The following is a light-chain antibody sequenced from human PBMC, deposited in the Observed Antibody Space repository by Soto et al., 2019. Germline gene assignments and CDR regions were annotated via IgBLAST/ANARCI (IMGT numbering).Light chain of an antibody. CDR2: NAS. J-gene: IGKJ2*01. CDR1: QSISPW. V-gene: IGKV1-5*03. CDR3: QQYKTYSRT. Sequence: DIQMTQSPSTLSASVGDRVTITCRASQSISPWLAWYQQKPGKAPKVLIYNASSLESGVPSRFSVSDYGTKFTLTISSMQPDDFATYSCQQYKTYSRTFGQGTKLEIK.